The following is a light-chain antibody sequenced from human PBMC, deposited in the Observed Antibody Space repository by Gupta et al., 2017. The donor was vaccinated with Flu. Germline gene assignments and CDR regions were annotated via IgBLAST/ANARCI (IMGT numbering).Light chain of an antibody. CDR2: SAA. J-gene: IGKJ2*01. Sequence: GDRVTITCRASQGISSYLAWYQQKPGKAPKLMIYSAATLQTGVPSRFSGSGSGTEFTLTISGLQPEDVATYFCQQRTSYPRTFGQGTKLEI. CDR3: QQRTSYPRT. CDR1: QGISSY. V-gene: IGKV1-9*01.